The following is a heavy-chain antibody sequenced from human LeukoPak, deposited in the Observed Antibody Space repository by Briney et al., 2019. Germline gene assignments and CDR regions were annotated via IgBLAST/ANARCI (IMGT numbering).Heavy chain of an antibody. CDR3: ARYCTNGVCYVLSGGWFDP. CDR1: GFTFSSYW. J-gene: IGHJ5*02. CDR2: IKQDGSEK. V-gene: IGHV3-7*03. Sequence: GGSLRLSCAASGFTFSSYWMSWVRQAPGKGLEWVANIKQDGSEKYYVDSVKGRFTISRDNAKNSLYLQMNSLRAADTAVYYCARYCTNGVCYVLSGGWFDPWGQGTLVTVSS. D-gene: IGHD2-8*01.